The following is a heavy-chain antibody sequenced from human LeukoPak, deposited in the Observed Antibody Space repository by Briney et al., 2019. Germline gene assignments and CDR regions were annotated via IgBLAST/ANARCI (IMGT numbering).Heavy chain of an antibody. CDR3: ARESYYDYVWGGYSKSAFDI. V-gene: IGHV3-21*01. CDR1: GFTFSSYS. J-gene: IGHJ3*02. Sequence: GGSLRLSCAASGFTFSSYSMNWVRQAPGKGLEWVSSISSSSSYIYYADSVKGRFTISRDNAKNSLYLQMNSLRAEDTAVYYCARESYYDYVWGGYSKSAFDIWGQGTMVTVSS. CDR2: ISSSSSYI. D-gene: IGHD3-16*01.